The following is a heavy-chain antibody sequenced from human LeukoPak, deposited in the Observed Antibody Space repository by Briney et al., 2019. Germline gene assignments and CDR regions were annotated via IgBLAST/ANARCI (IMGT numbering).Heavy chain of an antibody. J-gene: IGHJ6*03. CDR3: AREVGSSSYGPSYYMDV. D-gene: IGHD6-6*01. CDR2: ISSSSSYI. V-gene: IGHV3-21*01. Sequence: PGGSLRLSCAATGFPFRTYWMHWVRQAPGKGLEWVSSISSSSSYIYYADSVKGRFTISRDNAKNSLYLQMNSLRAEDTAVYYCAREVGSSSYGPSYYMDVWGKGTTVTVSS. CDR1: GFPFRTYW.